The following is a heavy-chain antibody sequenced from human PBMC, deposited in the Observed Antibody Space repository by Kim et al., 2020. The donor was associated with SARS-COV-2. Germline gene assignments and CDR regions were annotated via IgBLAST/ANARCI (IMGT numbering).Heavy chain of an antibody. CDR1: GDSISRNY. Sequence: SETLSLTCTVSGDSISRNYWSWIRQPPGKGLEWIGYFYYSGSTNYNPSLKSRVTISVDTSKNQFSLKLSSVTAADTAVYYYARYPIFHGMDVWGQGTTVTVSS. J-gene: IGHJ6*02. D-gene: IGHD3-3*01. CDR3: ARYPIFHGMDV. CDR2: FYYSGST. V-gene: IGHV4-59*13.